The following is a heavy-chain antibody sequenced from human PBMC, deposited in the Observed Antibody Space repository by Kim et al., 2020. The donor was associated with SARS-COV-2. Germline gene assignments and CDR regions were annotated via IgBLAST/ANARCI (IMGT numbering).Heavy chain of an antibody. D-gene: IGHD1-1*01. V-gene: IGHV3-21*01. CDR1: GFTFSSYS. CDR2: IRSSSNYI. J-gene: IGHJ6*02. CDR3: ARDWVRRGGVDV. Sequence: GGSLRLSCAASGFTFSSYSMTWVRQAPGKGLEWVSFIRSSSNYIYYADSVKGRFTISRDNAKNSLYLHMNSLRAEDTAVYYCARDWVRRGGVDVWGQGTTVTVSS.